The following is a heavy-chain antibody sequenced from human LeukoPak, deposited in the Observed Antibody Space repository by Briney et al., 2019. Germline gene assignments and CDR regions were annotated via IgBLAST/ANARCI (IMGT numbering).Heavy chain of an antibody. D-gene: IGHD3-3*01. CDR1: GVTFSSYW. V-gene: IGHV3-74*01. J-gene: IGHJ4*02. CDR2: ITTDGRST. CDR3: ASGWSGFGVGY. Sequence: GGSLRLSCEASGVTFSSYWMHWVRQAPGKGLVWVSRITTDGRSTSYADSVKGRFTISRDNAKNTVYLQMNSLRAEDTAVYYCASGWSGFGVGYWGQGTLVTVSS.